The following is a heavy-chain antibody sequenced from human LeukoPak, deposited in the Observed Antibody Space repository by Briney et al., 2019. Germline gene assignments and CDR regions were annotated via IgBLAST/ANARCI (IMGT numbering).Heavy chain of an antibody. J-gene: IGHJ6*02. CDR3: AREGTTVTENYYYGMDV. CDR2: ISAYNGNT. V-gene: IGHV1-18*01. CDR1: GYTFTSYG. Sequence: GASVKVSCKASGYTFTSYGIGWVRQAPGQGLEWMGWISAYNGNTNYAQKLQGRVTMTTDTSTSTAYMGLRSLRSDDTAVYYCAREGTTVTENYYYGMDVWGQGTTVTVSS. D-gene: IGHD4-11*01.